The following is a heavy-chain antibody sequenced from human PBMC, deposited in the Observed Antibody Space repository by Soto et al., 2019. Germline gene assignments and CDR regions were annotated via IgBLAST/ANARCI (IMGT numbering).Heavy chain of an antibody. D-gene: IGHD3-3*01. Sequence: ASVKVSCKASGYTFTSYGISWVRQAPGQGLEWMGWISAYNGNTNYAQKLQGRVTMTTNTSTSTAYMELGSLRSEDTAVYYCARGLHFDFWSGYYDVWGKGTTVTSPQ. CDR3: ARGLHFDFWSGYYDV. CDR1: GYTFTSYG. CDR2: ISAYNGNT. V-gene: IGHV1-18*01. J-gene: IGHJ6*04.